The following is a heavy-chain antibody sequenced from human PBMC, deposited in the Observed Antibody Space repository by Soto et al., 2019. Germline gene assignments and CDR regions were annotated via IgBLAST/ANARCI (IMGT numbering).Heavy chain of an antibody. CDR3: ARVEAAGPIDY. CDR2: IYYSGST. CDR1: GGSISSGGYY. D-gene: IGHD6-13*01. Sequence: SETLSLTCTVSGGSISSGGYYWSWIRQHPGKGLEWIGYIYYSGSTYYNPSLKSRVSISVDTSKNQFSLKLSSVTAADTAVYYCARVEAAGPIDYWGQGTLVTVSS. V-gene: IGHV4-31*03. J-gene: IGHJ4*02.